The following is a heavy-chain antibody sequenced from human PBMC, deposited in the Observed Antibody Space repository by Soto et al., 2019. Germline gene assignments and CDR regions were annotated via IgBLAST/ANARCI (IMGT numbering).Heavy chain of an antibody. CDR2: ISAYNGNT. CDR1: GYTFSSYG. Sequence: ASVKVSCKASGYTFSSYGVSWVRQAPGQGLEWMGWISAYNGNTNYAQKLQGRVTMTTDTSTSTAYMELRSLRSDDTAVYYCARERGGNPYFDYWGQGTLVTVSS. CDR3: ARERGGNPYFDY. J-gene: IGHJ4*02. D-gene: IGHD2-15*01. V-gene: IGHV1-18*01.